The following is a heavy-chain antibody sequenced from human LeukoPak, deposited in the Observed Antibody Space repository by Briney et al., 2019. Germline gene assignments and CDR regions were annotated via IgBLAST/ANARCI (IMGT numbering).Heavy chain of an antibody. D-gene: IGHD3-22*01. Sequence: GRSLRLSCAASGFTFSSYVMHWVRQAPRKGLEWVAVISRDGRTNYCADSVKGRFTIPRDNSKNTLYVQMNSLRAEDTAVYYCATGDDTSGPDLYYFDFWGQGTLVTVSS. V-gene: IGHV3-30*04. CDR3: ATGDDTSGPDLYYFDF. CDR2: ISRDGRTN. J-gene: IGHJ4*02. CDR1: GFTFSSYV.